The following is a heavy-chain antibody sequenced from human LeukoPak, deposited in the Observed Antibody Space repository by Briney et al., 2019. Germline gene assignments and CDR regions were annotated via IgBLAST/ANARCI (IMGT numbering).Heavy chain of an antibody. CDR1: GFTVSSNY. Sequence: PGGSLRLSCAASGFTVSSNYMSWVRQAPGKGLEWVSVIYSDGRTFYADSVKGRFTISRDNSKNTLYLQMNSLRAEDTAVYYCASLLVEEAITQGFDYWGQGALVTVSS. CDR3: ASLLVEEAITQGFDY. V-gene: IGHV3-53*01. CDR2: IYSDGRT. J-gene: IGHJ4*02. D-gene: IGHD2-8*02.